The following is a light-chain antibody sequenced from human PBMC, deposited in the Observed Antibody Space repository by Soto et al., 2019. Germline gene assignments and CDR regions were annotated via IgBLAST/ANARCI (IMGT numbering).Light chain of an antibody. CDR1: QSVNTN. Sequence: IVPTRSPGNPRFPPRERATLSCRPSQSVNTNLAWYQQKPGQAPRLLIYDVSTRATGIPARFSGSGSGTEFTLTVSSLQSEDFAVYHCQQYKNWTPITFGQGTRLEIK. CDR2: DVS. CDR3: QQYKNWTPIT. J-gene: IGKJ5*01. V-gene: IGKV3-15*01.